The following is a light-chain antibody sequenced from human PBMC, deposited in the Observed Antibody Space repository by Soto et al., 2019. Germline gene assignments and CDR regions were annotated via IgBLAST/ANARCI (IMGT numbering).Light chain of an antibody. J-gene: IGLJ1*01. CDR1: SGDVDAFDY. CDR2: EVS. CDR3: TSFTSSSTQV. Sequence: QSVLTQPASVSGSPGQSITISCTGTSGDVDAFDYVSWYQQHPGKAPKLMIFEVSDRPSGVSDRFSGSKSGSTASLTISGLQAEDEAHYFCTSFTSSSTQVFGTGTKVTVL. V-gene: IGLV2-14*01.